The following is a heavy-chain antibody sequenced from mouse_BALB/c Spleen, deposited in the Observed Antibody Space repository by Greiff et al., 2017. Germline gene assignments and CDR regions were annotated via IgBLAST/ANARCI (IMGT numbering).Heavy chain of an antibody. CDR3: ARNDGYYPFAY. V-gene: IGHV5-9-3*01. Sequence: EVKLMESGGGLVKPGGSLKLSCAASGFTFSSYAMSWVRQTPEKRLEWVATISSGGSYTYYPDSVKGRFTISRDNAKNTLYLQMSSLRSEDTAMYYCARNDGYYPFAYWGQGTLVTVSA. CDR1: GFTFSSYA. D-gene: IGHD2-3*01. J-gene: IGHJ3*01. CDR2: ISSGGSYT.